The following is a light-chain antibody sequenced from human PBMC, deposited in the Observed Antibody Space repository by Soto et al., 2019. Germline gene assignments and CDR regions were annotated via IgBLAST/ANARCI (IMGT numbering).Light chain of an antibody. Sequence: DLQMTQSPSSLSASVGDTVTITCRASQSISIYLNWYQQKPGEAPRLLMYGASSLQSGVPSRFSVSGSGKDFTLTISSLQPEDFATYYCQQSYSTLRTFGQGTRVEIK. J-gene: IGKJ1*01. CDR3: QQSYSTLRT. CDR2: GAS. CDR1: QSISIY. V-gene: IGKV1-39*01.